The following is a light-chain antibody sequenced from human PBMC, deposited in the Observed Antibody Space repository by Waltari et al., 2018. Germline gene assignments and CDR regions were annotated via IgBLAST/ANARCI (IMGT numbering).Light chain of an antibody. CDR1: ASNIRPGFA. J-gene: IGLJ3*02. V-gene: IGLV1-40*01. CDR2: GFT. Sequence: QSVLTQPPSVSGAPGQRVTISCTGSASNIRPGFALHWYQQFPGTAPKLLSYGFTNRPSGVPERCSGSQSGTSASLAITGLHAEDEADYYCQSYDFSMSALFGGGTKLTVL. CDR3: QSYDFSMSAL.